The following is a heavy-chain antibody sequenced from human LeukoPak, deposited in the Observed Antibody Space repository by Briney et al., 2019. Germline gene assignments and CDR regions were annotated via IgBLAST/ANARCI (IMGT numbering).Heavy chain of an antibody. CDR2: IYYSGST. Sequence: SETLSLTCTVSGGSISSYYWSWIRQPPGKGLEWIGYIYYSGSTNYNPPLKSRVTISVDTSKNRFSLKLSSVTAADTAVYYCARESCSSTSCPFDYWGQGTLITVSS. D-gene: IGHD2-2*01. V-gene: IGHV4-59*01. J-gene: IGHJ4*02. CDR1: GGSISSYY. CDR3: ARESCSSTSCPFDY.